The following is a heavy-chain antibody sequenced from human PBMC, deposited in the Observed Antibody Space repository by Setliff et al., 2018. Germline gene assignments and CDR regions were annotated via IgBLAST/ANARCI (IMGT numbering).Heavy chain of an antibody. CDR2: MHGSGST. J-gene: IGHJ1*01. CDR1: GGSISTYS. CDR3: ARVDFTMIQGVLGL. D-gene: IGHD3-10*01. Sequence: ASETLSLTCTVSGGSISTYSWSWIRQAAGKGLEWIGRMHGSGSTNYSPSLKSRVTMSGDTSKNQFSLKLTSVTAADTAVYYCARVDFTMIQGVLGLWGQGTLVTVSS. V-gene: IGHV4-4*07.